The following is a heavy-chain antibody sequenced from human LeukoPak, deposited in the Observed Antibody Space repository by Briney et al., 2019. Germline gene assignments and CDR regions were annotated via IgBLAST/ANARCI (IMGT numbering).Heavy chain of an antibody. CDR3: ARGRGWYIDY. D-gene: IGHD6-19*01. CDR2: INHSGST. CDR1: GGSFSGYY. Sequence: PSETLSLTCAVYGGSFSGYYWSWIRQPPGKGLEWIGEINHSGSTNYNPSLKSRVTIPVDTSKNQFSLKLSSVTAADTAVYYCARGRGWYIDYWGQGTLVTVSS. V-gene: IGHV4-34*01. J-gene: IGHJ4*02.